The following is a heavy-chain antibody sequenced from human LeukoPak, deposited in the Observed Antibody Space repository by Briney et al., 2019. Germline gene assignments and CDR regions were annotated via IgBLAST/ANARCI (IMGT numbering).Heavy chain of an antibody. V-gene: IGHV4-31*03. CDR2: IYYSGST. Sequence: SETLSLTCTASGGSISSGGYYWSWIRQHPGKGLEWIGYIYYSGSTYYNPSLRSRVTISVDTSKNQFSLKLSSVTAADTAVYYCARDSGPYSSAARAFDYWGQGTLVTVSS. CDR1: GGSISSGGYY. D-gene: IGHD6-25*01. J-gene: IGHJ4*02. CDR3: ARDSGPYSSAARAFDY.